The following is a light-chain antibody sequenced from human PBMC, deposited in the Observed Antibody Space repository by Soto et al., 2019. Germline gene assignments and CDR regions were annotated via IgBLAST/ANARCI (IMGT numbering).Light chain of an antibody. Sequence: QSALTQPASVSGSPGQSITISCTGTSSDVGSYKFVSWYQQHPGKAPKLMIYEGSKRPSGVSNRFSGSKSGNTASLTISGLQAEDEAAYYCCSYAGSSTLVFGGGTKLTVL. CDR3: CSYAGSSTLV. V-gene: IGLV2-23*01. J-gene: IGLJ2*01. CDR2: EGS. CDR1: SSDVGSYKF.